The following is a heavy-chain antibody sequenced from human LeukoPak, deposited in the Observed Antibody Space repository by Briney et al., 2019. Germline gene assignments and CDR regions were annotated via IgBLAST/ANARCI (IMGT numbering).Heavy chain of an antibody. CDR2: ISGSGGST. V-gene: IGHV3-23*01. D-gene: IGHD6-13*01. Sequence: PGGSLRLSCAASGFTFSSYEMNWVRQAPGKGLEWVSAISGSGGSTYYADSVKGRFTISRDNSKNTLYLQMNSLRAEDTAVYYCAKDGANLRHSSSWGYYFDYWGQGTLVTVSS. J-gene: IGHJ4*02. CDR3: AKDGANLRHSSSWGYYFDY. CDR1: GFTFSSYE.